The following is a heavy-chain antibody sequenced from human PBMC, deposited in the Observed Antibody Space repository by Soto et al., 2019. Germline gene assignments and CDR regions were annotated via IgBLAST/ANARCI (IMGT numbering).Heavy chain of an antibody. V-gene: IGHV1-69*04. CDR3: AREILRGYSYGSYDY. J-gene: IGHJ4*02. CDR1: GGTFSSYT. D-gene: IGHD5-18*01. CDR2: IIPILGIA. Sequence: SVKVSCKASGGTFSSYTISWVRQAPGQGLEWMGRIIPILGIANYAQKFQGRVTITADKSTSTAYMELSSLRSEDTAVYYCAREILRGYSYGSYDYWGQGTLVTVSS.